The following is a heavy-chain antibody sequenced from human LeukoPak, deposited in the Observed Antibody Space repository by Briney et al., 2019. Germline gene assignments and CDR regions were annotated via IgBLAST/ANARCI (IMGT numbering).Heavy chain of an antibody. J-gene: IGHJ5*02. CDR1: GFTFSDYY. Sequence: PGGSLRLSCATSGFTFSDYYMTWIRQAPGKGLEWVSYISGSSNNIHYANSVRGRFTISRDNAKNSVYLQMNSLRAEDTAIYYCARAAGWFDPWGQGTLVTVSS. V-gene: IGHV3-11*01. CDR2: ISGSSNNI. CDR3: ARAAGWFDP.